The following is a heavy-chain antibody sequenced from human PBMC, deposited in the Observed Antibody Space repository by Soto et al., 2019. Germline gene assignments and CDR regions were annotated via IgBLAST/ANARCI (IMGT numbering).Heavy chain of an antibody. D-gene: IGHD3-22*01. J-gene: IGHJ4*02. Sequence: QVQLQESGPGLVKPSGTLSLTCAVSGVSISSNNWWSWVRQPPGKGLEWIGEMYHTGSTNYNPSLKGRATISVDKSKNPFSLELNSVTAADTAVYYCARSSRYQYDSSEGNFDYWGQGTLVTVSS. CDR3: ARSSRYQYDSSEGNFDY. CDR2: MYHTGST. V-gene: IGHV4-4*02. CDR1: GVSISSNNW.